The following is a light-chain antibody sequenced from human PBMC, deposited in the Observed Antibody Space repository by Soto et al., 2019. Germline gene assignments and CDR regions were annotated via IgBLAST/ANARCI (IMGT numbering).Light chain of an antibody. CDR1: SSNIGAGYD. CDR2: VNN. CDR3: QSYDSNLSVV. Sequence: QLVLTQPPSVSGAPGQRVTISCTGSSSNIGAGYDVHWYQQLPGTAPKLLIYVNNNRPSGVPDRFSGSKSGTSASLAITGLQAEDEADYYCQSYDSNLSVVFGGGTKLTVL. V-gene: IGLV1-40*01. J-gene: IGLJ2*01.